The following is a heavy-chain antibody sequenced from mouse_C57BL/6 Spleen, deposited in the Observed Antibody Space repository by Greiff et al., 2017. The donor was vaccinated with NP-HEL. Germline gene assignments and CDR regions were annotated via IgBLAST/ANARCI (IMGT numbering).Heavy chain of an antibody. J-gene: IGHJ2*01. V-gene: IGHV1-69*01. CDR2: IDPSDSYT. Sequence: QVQLQQPGAELVMPGASVKLSCKASGYTFTSYWMHWVKQRPGQGLAWIGEIDPSDSYTNYNQKFKGKSTLTVDKSSSTAYMQLSSLTSEDSAVYYCARKGDYYGRGNYFDYWGQGTTLTVSS. D-gene: IGHD1-1*01. CDR1: GYTFTSYW. CDR3: ARKGDYYGRGNYFDY.